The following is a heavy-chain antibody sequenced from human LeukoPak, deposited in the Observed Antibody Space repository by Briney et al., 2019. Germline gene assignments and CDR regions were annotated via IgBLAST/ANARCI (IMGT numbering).Heavy chain of an antibody. J-gene: IGHJ4*02. Sequence: GGSLRLSCAASGFTFSTYAMHWVRQAPGKGLEWVAAISYDGSNKYYADSVKGRFTISRDNSKNALYLQMNSLRAEDTAVYYCARGLLWFGESLTYFDYWGQGTLVTVST. CDR2: ISYDGSNK. CDR1: GFTFSTYA. V-gene: IGHV3-30*04. CDR3: ARGLLWFGESLTYFDY. D-gene: IGHD3-10*01.